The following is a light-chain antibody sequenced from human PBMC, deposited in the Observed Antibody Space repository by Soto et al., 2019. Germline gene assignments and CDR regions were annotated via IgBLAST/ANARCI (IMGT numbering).Light chain of an antibody. V-gene: IGKV3-15*01. CDR1: QSVSSN. J-gene: IGKJ4*01. CDR3: QQHNTWPLT. CDR2: RAS. Sequence: EVVMTQSPATLSVSPGERATLSCRASQSVSSNLAWYQQKVGQAPRLLIYRASTRATGIPARFSGSGSGTEFTLTISRLQSKAFEVYYCQQHNTWPLTFGGGTKVEIK.